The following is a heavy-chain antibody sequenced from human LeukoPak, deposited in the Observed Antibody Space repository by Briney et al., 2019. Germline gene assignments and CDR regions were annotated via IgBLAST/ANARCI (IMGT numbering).Heavy chain of an antibody. CDR1: GYSISNGYY. CDR3: ARGGYCSGGSCNPLYYFDY. CDR2: IYHSGST. J-gene: IGHJ4*02. D-gene: IGHD2-15*01. V-gene: IGHV4-38-2*01. Sequence: SETLSLTCAVSGYSISNGYYWGWIRQPPGKGLEWIGNIYHSGSTYYNPSLKSRVTISLDTSKNQFSLKLSSVTAADTAVYYCARGGYCSGGSCNPLYYFDYWGQGTLVTVSS.